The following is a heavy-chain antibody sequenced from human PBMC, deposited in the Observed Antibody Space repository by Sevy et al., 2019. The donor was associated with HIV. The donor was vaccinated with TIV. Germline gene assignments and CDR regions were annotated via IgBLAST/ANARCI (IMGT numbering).Heavy chain of an antibody. Sequence: GGSLRLSCAASGFTFSSYWMSWVRQAPGKGLEWVANIKQDGSEKYYVDSVKGRFTISRDNAKNSLYLQMNSLRAEDTAVYYCATGPIITMIVVGDYWGQGTLVTVSS. J-gene: IGHJ4*02. CDR3: ATGPIITMIVVGDY. D-gene: IGHD3-22*01. CDR2: IKQDGSEK. V-gene: IGHV3-7*01. CDR1: GFTFSSYW.